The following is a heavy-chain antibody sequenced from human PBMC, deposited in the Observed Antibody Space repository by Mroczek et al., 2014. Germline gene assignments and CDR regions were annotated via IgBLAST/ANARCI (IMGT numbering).Heavy chain of an antibody. CDR3: ARVSVVVPAASRTLRTTWFRP. D-gene: IGHD2-2*01. CDR2: IYTSGST. V-gene: IGHV4-4*07. J-gene: IGHJ5*02. Sequence: QVQLQQWGPGLVKPSETLSLTCTVSGGSISSYYWSWIRQPAGKGLEWIGRIYTSGSTNYNPSLKSRVTMSVDTSRTSSSLKLSSVTAADTAVYYCARVSVVVPAASRTLRTTWFRPWGQGTLVTVSS. CDR1: GGSISSYY.